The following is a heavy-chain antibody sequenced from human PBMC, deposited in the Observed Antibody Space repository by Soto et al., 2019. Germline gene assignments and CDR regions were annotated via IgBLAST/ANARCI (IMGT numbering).Heavy chain of an antibody. CDR3: AREHLPNCDTTSCYVPWLQP. V-gene: IGHV1-18*01. CDR2: ISPKKGNT. CDR1: GYSFLNYG. Sequence: QVQLVQSGPELKRSGASVTVSCKTSGYSFLNYGITWVRPAPGQGLEWMGWISPKKGNTNYAQKFQGRVTLTTNASTSIVYMQLRSLKSDDTAVYYCAREHLPNCDTTSCYVPWLQPWGQGTLVAVSS. J-gene: IGHJ5*02. D-gene: IGHD2-2*01.